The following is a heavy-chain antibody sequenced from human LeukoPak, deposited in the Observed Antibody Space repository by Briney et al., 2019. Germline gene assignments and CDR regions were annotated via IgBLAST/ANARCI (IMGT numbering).Heavy chain of an antibody. D-gene: IGHD6-19*01. CDR1: GGSISSYY. V-gene: IGHV4-4*07. J-gene: IGHJ6*02. CDR3: AREGTSGWYDGYYFYGMDV. Sequence: SETLSLTCTVSGGSISSYYWSWIRQPAGKGLEWIGRIYTSGSTNYNPSLKSRLTMSVDTSENQFSLKLSSVTAADTAVYYCAREGTSGWYDGYYFYGMDVWGQGTTVTVSS. CDR2: IYTSGST.